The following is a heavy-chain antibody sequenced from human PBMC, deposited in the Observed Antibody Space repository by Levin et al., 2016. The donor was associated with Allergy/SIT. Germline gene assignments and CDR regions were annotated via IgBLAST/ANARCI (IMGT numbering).Heavy chain of an antibody. Sequence: GESLKISCAASGFNFSNHWMHWVRQVPGKGLVWVSRIDNEGTTGYADSVRGRFTISRDNAKKMLYLQMNRLRVEDTAVYYCAKTGYWGQGILVTVPS. J-gene: IGHJ4*02. V-gene: IGHV3-74*01. CDR2: IDNEGTT. CDR3: AKTGY. CDR1: GFNFSNHW.